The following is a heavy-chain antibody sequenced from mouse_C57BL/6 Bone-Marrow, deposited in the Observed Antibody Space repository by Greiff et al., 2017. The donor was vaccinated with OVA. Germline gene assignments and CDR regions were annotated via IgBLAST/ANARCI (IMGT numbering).Heavy chain of an antibody. V-gene: IGHV1-15*01. CDR2: IDPETGGT. CDR3: TRPPLYYFDY. Sequence: SGAELVRPGASVTLSCKASGYTFTDYEMHWVKQTPVHGLEWIGAIDPETGGTAYNQKFKGKAILTADKSSSTAYMELRSLTSEDSAVYYCTRPPLYYFDYWGQGTTLTVSS. J-gene: IGHJ2*01. CDR1: GYTFTDYE.